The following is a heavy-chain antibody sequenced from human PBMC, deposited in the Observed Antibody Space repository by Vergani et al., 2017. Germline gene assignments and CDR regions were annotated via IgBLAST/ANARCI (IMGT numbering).Heavy chain of an antibody. Sequence: QVQLVQSGAEVGKPGASVNISCKASGYTFTAYYIHWVRQAPEQGLEWVGVISPDGFSTFYAQKFQGRVTITRDTSTSTVYVEVTSLRSDDTAVYYCAREPPLTGFFDYWGQGTLVTVSS. D-gene: IGHD3-9*01. CDR2: ISPDGFST. CDR3: AREPPLTGFFDY. V-gene: IGHV1-46*03. J-gene: IGHJ4*02. CDR1: GYTFTAYY.